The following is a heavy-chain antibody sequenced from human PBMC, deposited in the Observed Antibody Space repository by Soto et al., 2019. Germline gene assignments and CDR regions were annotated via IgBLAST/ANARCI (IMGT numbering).Heavy chain of an antibody. CDR2: TRNKANSYTT. CDR3: ARGGYYYDSSGYSLFDY. V-gene: IGHV3-72*01. Sequence: XGSLRLSCAASGFTFSDDYMYWVRQAPGKGLEWVGRTRNKANSYTTEYAASVKGRFTISRDDSKNSLYLQMNSLKTEVTAVYYCARGGYYYDSSGYSLFDYWRQGTLVTVSS. J-gene: IGHJ4*02. D-gene: IGHD3-22*01. CDR1: GFTFSDDY.